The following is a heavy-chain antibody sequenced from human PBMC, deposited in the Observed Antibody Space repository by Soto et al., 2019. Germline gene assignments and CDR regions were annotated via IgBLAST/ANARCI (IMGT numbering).Heavy chain of an antibody. CDR2: ISGSGGST. V-gene: IGHV3-23*01. J-gene: IGHJ3*02. Sequence: GGSLRLSCAASGFTFSGYAMSWVRQAPGKGLEWVSAISGSGGSTYYADSVKGRFTISRDNSKNTLYLQMNSLRAEDTAVYYCAKDGRILLGDYVGAFDIWGQGTMVTVSS. D-gene: IGHD4-17*01. CDR1: GFTFSGYA. CDR3: AKDGRILLGDYVGAFDI.